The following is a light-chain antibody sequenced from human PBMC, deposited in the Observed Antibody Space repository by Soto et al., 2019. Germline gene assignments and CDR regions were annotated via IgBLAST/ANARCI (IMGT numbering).Light chain of an antibody. CDR2: GAS. J-gene: IGKJ1*01. CDR1: QSVSRN. V-gene: IGKV3-15*01. CDR3: QQYYHWPRT. Sequence: EMVLTQSPATLSVSPGARATLSCRASQSVSRNLAWYQQKPGQAPRLLIFGASTRATGIPARFSGSGSGTDFNLTITSLQSEDFAVYYCQQYYHWPRTFGQGTKVDIK.